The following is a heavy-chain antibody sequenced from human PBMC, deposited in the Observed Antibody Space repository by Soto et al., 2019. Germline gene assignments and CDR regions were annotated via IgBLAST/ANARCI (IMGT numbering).Heavy chain of an antibody. CDR2: INHSGST. V-gene: IGHV4-34*01. CDR1: GGSFNGYY. CDR3: ARGTYYDSSRNNMYYFDY. D-gene: IGHD3-22*01. J-gene: IGHJ4*02. Sequence: SETLSLTCAVYGGSFNGYYWSWIRHPPGKGLEWIGEINHSGSTNYNPSLKSRVTISVDTSKNQFSLKLSSVTAADTAVYYCARGTYYDSSRNNMYYFDYWGQGTLVIVSS.